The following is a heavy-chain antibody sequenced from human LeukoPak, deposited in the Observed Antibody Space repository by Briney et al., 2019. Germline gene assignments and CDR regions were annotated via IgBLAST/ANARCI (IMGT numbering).Heavy chain of an antibody. Sequence: GGSLRLSCAASGFTFTSYGMSWVRQAPGKGLEWVANIKQDGSEQYYVDSVKGRFTISRDNAKNSLYLQMNSLRAEDTAVYYCASDREYYDASGSPDHWGQGTLVTVSS. J-gene: IGHJ5*02. CDR1: GFTFTSYG. CDR2: IKQDGSEQ. CDR3: ASDREYYDASGSPDH. D-gene: IGHD3-10*01. V-gene: IGHV3-7*04.